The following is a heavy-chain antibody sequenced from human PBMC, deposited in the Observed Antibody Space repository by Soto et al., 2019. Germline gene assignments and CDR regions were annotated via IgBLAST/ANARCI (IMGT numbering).Heavy chain of an antibody. V-gene: IGHV1-18*01. CDR2: ISAYNGNT. D-gene: IGHD6-13*01. CDR1: GYTFTSYG. Sequence: QVQLVQSGAEVKKPGASVKVSCKASGYTFTSYGISWVRQAPGQGLEWMGWISAYNGNTNYAQKLQGRVTMTTDTSTSTAXXXLXSLRSXDTAVYYCARDLAAGNCDYWGQGTLVTVSS. CDR3: ARDLAAGNCDY. J-gene: IGHJ4*02.